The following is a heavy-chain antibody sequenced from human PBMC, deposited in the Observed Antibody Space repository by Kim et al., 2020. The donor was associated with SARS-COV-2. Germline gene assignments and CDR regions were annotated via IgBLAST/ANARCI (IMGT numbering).Heavy chain of an antibody. V-gene: IGHV3-30*01. J-gene: IGHJ3*02. D-gene: IGHD1-26*01. CDR3: ARDGDGWELLVYDDFDI. Sequence: SVKGRYNIARENSKNTLYLQMNSLRAEDTAVYYGARDGDGWELLVYDDFDIWGQGTMVTVSS.